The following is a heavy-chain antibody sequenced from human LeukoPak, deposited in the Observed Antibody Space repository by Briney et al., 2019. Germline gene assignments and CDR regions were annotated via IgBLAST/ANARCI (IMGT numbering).Heavy chain of an antibody. CDR3: ASGLVGGSFDY. J-gene: IGHJ4*02. D-gene: IGHD3-10*01. Sequence: GGSLRLSCAASGFTFSTYWMHWVRQVPGKGLVWVSRISPDGTSALYADSVKGRFTISRDNPKSTLYLQMNSLRAEDTAVYFCASGLVGGSFDYWGQGTLVTVFS. CDR1: GFTFSTYW. CDR2: ISPDGTSA. V-gene: IGHV3-74*01.